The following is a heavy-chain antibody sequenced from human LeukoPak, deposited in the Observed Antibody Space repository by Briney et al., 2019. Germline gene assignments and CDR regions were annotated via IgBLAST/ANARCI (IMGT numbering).Heavy chain of an antibody. J-gene: IGHJ4*02. Sequence: SVKVSCKASGGTFSSYAISWVRQAPGQGLEWMGGIIPTFGTANYAQKFQGRVTITADESTSTAYMELSSLRSEDTAVYYCARERERDGYNYVPTYYFDYWGQGTLVTVSS. CDR2: IIPTFGTA. D-gene: IGHD5-24*01. V-gene: IGHV1-69*13. CDR1: GGTFSSYA. CDR3: ARERERDGYNYVPTYYFDY.